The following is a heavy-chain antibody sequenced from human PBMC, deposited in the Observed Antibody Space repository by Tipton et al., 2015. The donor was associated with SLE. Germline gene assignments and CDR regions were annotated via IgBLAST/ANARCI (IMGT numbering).Heavy chain of an antibody. CDR3: ARDRGSYRYYYGMDV. CDR1: GGSFSGYY. J-gene: IGHJ6*02. D-gene: IGHD3-16*01. Sequence: TLSLTCAVYGGSFSGYYWSWIRQPPGKGLEWIGEINHSGSTNYNPSLKSRVTISVDTSKNQFSLKLRSVTAADTAVYYCARDRGSYRYYYGMDVWGQGTTVNVSS. V-gene: IGHV4-34*01. CDR2: INHSGST.